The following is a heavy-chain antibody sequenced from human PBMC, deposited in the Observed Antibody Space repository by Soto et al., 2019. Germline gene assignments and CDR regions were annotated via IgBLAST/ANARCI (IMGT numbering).Heavy chain of an antibody. Sequence: QVQLVESGGGVVQPGRSLRLSCAASGFTFSTYGMHWVRQAPGKGLEWVAVISYDGSTKYSADSVKGRFTISRDNSKNTLYLQMNSLRAEDTAVYYCAPWFGAFDYWGQGTLVTVSS. V-gene: IGHV3-30*03. J-gene: IGHJ4*02. CDR1: GFTFSTYG. CDR3: APWFGAFDY. D-gene: IGHD3-10*01. CDR2: ISYDGSTK.